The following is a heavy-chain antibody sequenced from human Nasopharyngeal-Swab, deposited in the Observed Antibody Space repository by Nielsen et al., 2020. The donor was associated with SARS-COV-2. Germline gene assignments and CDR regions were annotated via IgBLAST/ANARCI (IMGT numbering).Heavy chain of an antibody. J-gene: IGHJ3*02. CDR2: IDWGDDK. V-gene: IGHV2-70*01. CDR1: GFPLSTSGMW. Sequence: SGPTLVKPTQTVTLTCTFSGFPLSTSGMWVNWIRQPPGKALEWLALIDWGDDKYYSTSLKTRLTISKDSSKDEVVLTMTNMDPVDTATYYCARSGDCSGGRCNDAFDIWGQGTMVTVSS. CDR3: ARSGDCSGGRCNDAFDI. D-gene: IGHD2-15*01.